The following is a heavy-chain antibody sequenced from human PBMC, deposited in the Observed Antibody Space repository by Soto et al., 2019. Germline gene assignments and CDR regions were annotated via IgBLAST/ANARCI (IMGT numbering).Heavy chain of an antibody. CDR2: ISSNGGST. J-gene: IGHJ4*02. CDR1: GFTFCSYA. Sequence: GGSLRLSCAASGFTFCSYAMHWVRQAPGKGLEYVSAISSNGGSTYYANSVKGRFTISRDNSKNTLYLQMGSLRAEDMAVYYCARGPGYYFDYWGQGTLVTVSS. V-gene: IGHV3-64*01. CDR3: ARGPGYYFDY.